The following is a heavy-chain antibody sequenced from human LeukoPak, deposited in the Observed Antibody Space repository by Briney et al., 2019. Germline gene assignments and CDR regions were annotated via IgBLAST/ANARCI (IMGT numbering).Heavy chain of an antibody. CDR2: IYYSGST. D-gene: IGHD5-12*01. CDR1: GGSISSGSYY. V-gene: IGHV4-61*10. CDR3: ARGTPSSGYDLYY. Sequence: KSSQTLSLTCTVSGGSISSGSYYWSWIRQPAGKGLEWIGYIYYSGSTNYNPSLKSRVTISVDTSKNQFSLKLSSVTAADTAVYYCARGTPSSGYDLYYWGQGILVTVSS. J-gene: IGHJ4*02.